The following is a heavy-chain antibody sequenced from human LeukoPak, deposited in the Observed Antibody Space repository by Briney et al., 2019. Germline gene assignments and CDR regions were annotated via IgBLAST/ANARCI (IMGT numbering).Heavy chain of an antibody. J-gene: IGHJ5*02. CDR2: ITAGSTTI. V-gene: IGHV3-48*03. CDR3: AKGPGARGHFNWFDP. CDR1: GFSFSNYE. Sequence: GGCLRLSWAASGFSFSNYEVNWVRQAPGKGLEWISYITAGSTTIYYADSVKGRFTISRDNAKNSLYLQMNGLRGEDAAVYYCAKGPGARGHFNWFDPWGQGTLVTVSS. D-gene: IGHD6-25*01.